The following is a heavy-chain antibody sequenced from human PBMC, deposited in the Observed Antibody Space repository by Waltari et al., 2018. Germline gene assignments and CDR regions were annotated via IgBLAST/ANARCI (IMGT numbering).Heavy chain of an antibody. D-gene: IGHD3-22*01. Sequence: QLQLQESGPGLVKPSETMSLTCTGSGGSLSSSSYYWGWIRQPPGKGLEWIGSIYYSGSTYYNPSFKSRVTISVDTSKNQFSLKLSSVTAADTAVYYCAREITMIVVAFDYWGQGTLVTVSS. CDR3: AREITMIVVAFDY. J-gene: IGHJ4*02. CDR1: GGSLSSSSYY. V-gene: IGHV4-39*07. CDR2: IYYSGST.